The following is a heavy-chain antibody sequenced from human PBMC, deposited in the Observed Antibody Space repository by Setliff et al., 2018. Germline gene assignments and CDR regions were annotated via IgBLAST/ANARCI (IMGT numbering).Heavy chain of an antibody. J-gene: IGHJ4*02. Sequence: GGSLRLSCAASGFTFSSYGMHWVRQAPGKGLEWVAVIWYDGSNKYYADSVKGRFTISRDNSKNALYLQMNSLRAEDTAVYYCARGGNLIYYFDYWGQGTLVTVSS. D-gene: IGHD2-15*01. V-gene: IGHV3-33*01. CDR3: ARGGNLIYYFDY. CDR1: GFTFSSYG. CDR2: IWYDGSNK.